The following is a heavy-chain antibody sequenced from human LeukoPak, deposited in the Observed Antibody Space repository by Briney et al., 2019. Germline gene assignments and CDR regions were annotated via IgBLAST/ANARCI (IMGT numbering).Heavy chain of an antibody. J-gene: IGHJ3*02. CDR1: GYTFTGYY. V-gene: IGHV1-2*02. D-gene: IGHD2-2*01. CDR2: INPNSGGT. Sequence: ASVKVSCKASGYTFTGYYMHWVRQAPGQGLEWMGWINPNSGGTNYAQKFQGRVTMARDTSISTAYMELSRLRSDDTAVYYCARDLWAALPADALDIWGQGTMVTVSS. CDR3: ARDLWAALPADALDI.